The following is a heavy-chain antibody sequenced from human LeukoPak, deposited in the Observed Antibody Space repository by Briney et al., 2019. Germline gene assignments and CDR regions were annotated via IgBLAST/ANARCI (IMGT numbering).Heavy chain of an antibody. CDR3: ARVLYYYGSGSSLDY. CDR1: GFTFSSYA. D-gene: IGHD3-10*01. CDR2: ISSSGSTI. V-gene: IGHV3-48*04. Sequence: QAGGSLRLSCAASGFTFSSYAMSWVRQAPGKGLEWVSYISSSGSTIYYADSVKGRFTISRDNAKNSLYLQMNSLRAEDTAVYYCARVLYYYGSGSSLDYWGQGTLVTVSS. J-gene: IGHJ4*02.